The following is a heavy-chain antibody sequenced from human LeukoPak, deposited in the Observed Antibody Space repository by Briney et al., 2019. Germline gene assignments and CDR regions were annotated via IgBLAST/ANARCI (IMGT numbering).Heavy chain of an antibody. Sequence: PSETLSLTRTFSGGSLISSSYYWGWIRQPPGKGLEGIGTFYYSGNTYYNPPLKSRVSISVDTSKDQSVSTLSHVTAADQAVYYCARQAVDANGFDYWGQGTLVTVSS. D-gene: IGHD6-19*01. J-gene: IGHJ4*02. CDR2: FYYSGNT. CDR1: GGSLISSSYY. CDR3: ARQAVDANGFDY. V-gene: IGHV4-39*01.